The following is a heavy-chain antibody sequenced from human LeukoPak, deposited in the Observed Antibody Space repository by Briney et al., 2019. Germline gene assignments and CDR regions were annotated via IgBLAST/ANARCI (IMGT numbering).Heavy chain of an antibody. V-gene: IGHV3-53*01. J-gene: IGHJ4*02. Sequence: GGSLRLSCAASGFTVGSSFMTWVRQAPGKGLEWVSALYIGGNTYYADSVRGRFTISRDNSKNTLYLQMNSLRAEDTAIYYCMTAAGYNFGQYWGQGTLVTVSS. CDR2: LYIGGNT. CDR3: MTAAGYNFGQY. D-gene: IGHD5-18*01. CDR1: GFTVGSSF.